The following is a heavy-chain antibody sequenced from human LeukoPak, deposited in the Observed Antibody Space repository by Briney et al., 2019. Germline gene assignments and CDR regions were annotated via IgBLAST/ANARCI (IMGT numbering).Heavy chain of an antibody. CDR1: GGTFSSYA. CDR2: IIPIFGTA. D-gene: IGHD3-22*01. Sequence: ASVKVSCKASGGTFSSYAISWVRQAPGQGLEWMGGIIPIFGTANYAQKFQGRVTITADKSTSTAYMELSSLRSEDTAVYYCASWGDSSGYYDYWGQGTLVTVSS. V-gene: IGHV1-69*06. CDR3: ASWGDSSGYYDY. J-gene: IGHJ4*02.